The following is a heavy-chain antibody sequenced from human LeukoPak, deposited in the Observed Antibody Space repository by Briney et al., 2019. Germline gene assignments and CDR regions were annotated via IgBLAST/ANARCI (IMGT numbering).Heavy chain of an antibody. CDR1: GYSISSGYY. CDR3: ARGQQLVIGAFDI. CDR2: IYYSGST. J-gene: IGHJ3*02. V-gene: IGHV4-38-2*01. Sequence: PSETLSLTCAVSGYSISSGYYWGWIRQPPGKGLEWIGSIYYSGSTYYNPSLKSRVTISVDTSKNQFSLKLSSVTAADTAVYYCARGQQLVIGAFDIWGQGTMVTVSS. D-gene: IGHD6-13*01.